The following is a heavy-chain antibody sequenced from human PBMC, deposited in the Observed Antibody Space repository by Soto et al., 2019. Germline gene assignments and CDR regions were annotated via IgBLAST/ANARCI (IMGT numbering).Heavy chain of an antibody. J-gene: IGHJ6*02. CDR3: ARGENCSGGSCYGQRYYYYYGMDV. D-gene: IGHD2-15*01. Sequence: GASVKVSCKASGGAFSSYAISWVRQAPGQGLEWMGGIIPIFGTANYAQKFQGRVTITADESTSTAYMELSSLRSEDTAVYYCARGENCSGGSCYGQRYYYYYGMDVWGQGTTVTVSS. CDR1: GGAFSSYA. CDR2: IIPIFGTA. V-gene: IGHV1-69*13.